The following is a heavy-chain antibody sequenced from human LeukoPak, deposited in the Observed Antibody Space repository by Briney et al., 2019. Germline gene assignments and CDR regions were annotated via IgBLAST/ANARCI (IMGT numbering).Heavy chain of an antibody. V-gene: IGHV3-23*01. D-gene: IGHD2-15*01. J-gene: IGHJ4*02. Sequence: GGSLRLSCAGTGFAFNMFAIDWVRQAPGKGLDWVSGLSRGGSTTKYADSVKGRFTISRDKSQNSVFLQLNSLRPEDTAGYYCARQQRIRHCSEGVCTEGYYFDYWGQGTLVTVSS. CDR3: ARQQRIRHCSEGVCTEGYYFDY. CDR2: LSRGGSTT. CDR1: GFAFNMFA.